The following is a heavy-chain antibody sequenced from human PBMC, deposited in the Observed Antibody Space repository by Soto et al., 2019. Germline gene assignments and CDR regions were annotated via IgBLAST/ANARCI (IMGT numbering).Heavy chain of an antibody. CDR3: AKEGVVVLAATHGSLYCFDY. CDR2: ISGSGGRT. Sequence: EVQLLESGGNWVQPGGSLRLSCAASGFTFSNYAMSWVRQAQGKGLEWVSAISGSGGRTDYADSAKGLFPVSRDNSKNTLYVQVNSLRAEDTAVYYCAKEGVVVLAATHGSLYCFDYWGQGTQVTVSS. CDR1: GFTFSNYA. V-gene: IGHV3-23*01. J-gene: IGHJ4*02. D-gene: IGHD1-26*01.